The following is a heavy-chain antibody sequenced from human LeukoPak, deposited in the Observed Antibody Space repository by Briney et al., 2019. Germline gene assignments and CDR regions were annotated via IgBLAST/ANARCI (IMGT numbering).Heavy chain of an antibody. CDR3: ARGAIAVAADY. Sequence: PGGSLRLSCAASGFTFSDYYMNWIRQAPGKGLEWVSSISSSSSYIYYADSVKGRFTISRDNAKNSLYLQMNSLRAEDTAVYYCARGAIAVAADYWGQGTLVTVSS. D-gene: IGHD6-13*01. CDR2: ISSSSSYI. V-gene: IGHV3-21*01. J-gene: IGHJ4*02. CDR1: GFTFSDYY.